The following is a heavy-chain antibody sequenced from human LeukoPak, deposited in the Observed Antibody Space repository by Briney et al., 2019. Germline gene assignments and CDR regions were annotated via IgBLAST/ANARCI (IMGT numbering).Heavy chain of an antibody. D-gene: IGHD6-19*01. CDR1: GYAFTSYD. J-gene: IGHJ3*02. CDR2: MNPNSGYT. V-gene: IGHV1-8*01. CDR3: AISSAWYHDGFDI. Sequence: ASVNVSCKASGYAFTSYDVHWVRQGIGQGLECMGWMNPNSGYTGYTEKFQDRVTMTRDTPRRVAYMQLSSLRSDDTAVYYCAISSAWYHDGFDIWGQGTMVSVSS.